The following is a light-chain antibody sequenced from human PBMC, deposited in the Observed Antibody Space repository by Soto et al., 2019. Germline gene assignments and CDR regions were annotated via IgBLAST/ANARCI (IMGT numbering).Light chain of an antibody. V-gene: IGLV2-8*01. Sequence: QSVLTQPPSASGSPGQSVTISCTGTSSDVGGYNYVSWYQQHAGKAPRLMIYEVTKRPSGVPDRFSGSKSGNTASLTVSGLQAEDGADYYCSSYAGSDHLVFGGGTKVTVL. CDR1: SSDVGGYNY. CDR2: EVT. J-gene: IGLJ3*02. CDR3: SSYAGSDHLV.